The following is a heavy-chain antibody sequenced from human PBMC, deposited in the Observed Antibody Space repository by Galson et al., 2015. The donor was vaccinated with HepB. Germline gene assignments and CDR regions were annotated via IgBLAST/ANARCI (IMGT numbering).Heavy chain of an antibody. V-gene: IGHV3-48*02. CDR3: ARVYSGSGSSSAYWYFDL. J-gene: IGHJ2*01. D-gene: IGHD3-10*01. Sequence: SLRLSCAASGFTFSSYTMNWVRQAPGKGLELVSYISSTGTTMYYADSAKGRFTISRDNAQNSLYLQMNSLRDEDTAVYYCARVYSGSGSSSAYWYFDLWGRGALVTVSS. CDR1: GFTFSSYT. CDR2: ISSTGTTM.